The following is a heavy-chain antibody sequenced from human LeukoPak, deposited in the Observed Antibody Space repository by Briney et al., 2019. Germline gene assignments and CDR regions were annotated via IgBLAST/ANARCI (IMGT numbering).Heavy chain of an antibody. CDR3: ARARSFPFGGVIVEYYFDY. V-gene: IGHV4-30-2*01. J-gene: IGHJ4*02. CDR2: IYHSGST. CDR1: GGSISSSSYY. Sequence: SETLSLTCTVSGGSISSSSYYWGWIRQPPGKGLEWIGYIYHSGSTYYNPSLKSRVTISVDRSKNQFSLKLSSMTAADTAVYYCARARSFPFGGVIVEYYFDYWGQGTLVTVSS. D-gene: IGHD3-16*02.